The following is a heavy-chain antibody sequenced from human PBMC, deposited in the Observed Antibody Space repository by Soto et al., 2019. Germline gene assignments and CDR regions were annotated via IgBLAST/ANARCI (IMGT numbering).Heavy chain of an antibody. CDR1: GFTFSSYA. Sequence: QVQLVESGGGVVQPGRSLRLSCAASGFTFSSYAMHWVRQAPGKGLEWVAVISYDGSNKYYADSVKGRFTISRDNSKNSMYLQMNSLRAEDTAVYYCARDRNIVVVKWDAFDIWGQGTMVTVSS. V-gene: IGHV3-30-3*01. CDR3: ARDRNIVVVKWDAFDI. J-gene: IGHJ3*02. CDR2: ISYDGSNK. D-gene: IGHD3-22*01.